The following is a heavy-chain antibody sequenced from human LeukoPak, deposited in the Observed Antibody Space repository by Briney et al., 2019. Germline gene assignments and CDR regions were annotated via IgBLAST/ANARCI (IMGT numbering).Heavy chain of an antibody. Sequence: SQTFSLTCAISGDSVSSNSTAWNWIRQSPSRGLEWLGRTYYRSKWYNDYTVSVKSRITFNPDTSKNQFSLHLNSVTPEDTAVYYCARKRLSADSFDIWGQGTLVTVSS. V-gene: IGHV6-1*01. J-gene: IGHJ3*02. CDR2: TYYRSKWYN. CDR3: ARKRLSADSFDI. D-gene: IGHD4/OR15-4a*01. CDR1: GDSVSSNSTA.